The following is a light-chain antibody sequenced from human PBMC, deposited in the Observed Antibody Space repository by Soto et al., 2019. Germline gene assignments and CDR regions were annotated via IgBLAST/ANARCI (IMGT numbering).Light chain of an antibody. J-gene: IGLJ3*02. CDR3: LLYMGRGLWV. CDR2: STN. CDR1: SGSVSSSYY. V-gene: IGLV8-61*01. Sequence: QAVVTQEPTFSVSPGGTVTLTCGLSSGSVSSSYYPSWYQRTPGQAPRTLIYSTNTRSSGVPDRFSGSILGNKAALTITGAQADDESDYFCLLYMGRGLWVFGGGTKLTVL.